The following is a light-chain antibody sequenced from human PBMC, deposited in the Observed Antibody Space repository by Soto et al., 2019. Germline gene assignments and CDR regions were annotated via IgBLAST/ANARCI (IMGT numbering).Light chain of an antibody. CDR3: QQLKSYPLT. V-gene: IGKV1D-8*03. CDR1: QGISSY. J-gene: IGKJ4*01. Sequence: VSWMTQSPSLLSASTGDRFTIMCLMSQGISSYFAWYKQKAGKXPKXXIHAASTLQSGVSSRFSGSGSGTELTITISSLQPEDCETDYCQQLKSYPLTFGGGTKVDIK. CDR2: AAS.